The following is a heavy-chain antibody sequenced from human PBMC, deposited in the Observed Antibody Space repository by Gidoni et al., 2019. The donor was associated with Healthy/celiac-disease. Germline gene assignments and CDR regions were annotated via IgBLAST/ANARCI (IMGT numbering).Heavy chain of an antibody. CDR2: ISWDGGST. D-gene: IGHD3-16*01. J-gene: IGHJ6*04. Sequence: EVQLVESGGVVVQPGGPLSLSCAASGFTFADYTMHWVRQAPGKGLEWVSLISWDGGSTYDADYVKGRFTSSRDNSKNSLYLQMNSLRTEDTALYYCAKDMPPVNLCASMDVWGKGTTVTVSS. CDR1: GFTFADYT. CDR3: AKDMPPVNLCASMDV. V-gene: IGHV3-43*01.